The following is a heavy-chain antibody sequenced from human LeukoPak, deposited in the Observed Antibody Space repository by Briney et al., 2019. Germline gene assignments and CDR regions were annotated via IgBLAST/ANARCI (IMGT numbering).Heavy chain of an antibody. Sequence: PGGSLRLSCAASGFTFSSYEMNWVRQAPGKGLEWVSYISSSGSTIYYADSVKGRFTISRDNAKNSLYLQMNSLRAEDTAVYYCARTRGSGSYFDYWGQGTLVTVSS. D-gene: IGHD3-10*01. CDR1: GFTFSSYE. J-gene: IGHJ4*02. V-gene: IGHV3-48*03. CDR3: ARTRGSGSYFDY. CDR2: ISSSGSTI.